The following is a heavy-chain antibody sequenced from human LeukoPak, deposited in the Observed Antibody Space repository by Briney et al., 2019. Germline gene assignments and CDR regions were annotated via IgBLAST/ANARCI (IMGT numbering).Heavy chain of an antibody. D-gene: IGHD6-13*01. CDR2: IKQDGSEK. V-gene: IGHV3-7*01. Sequence: GGSPRLSCAASGFTFSSYWMSWVRQAPGKGLEWVANIKQDGSEKYYVDSVKGRFTISRDNAKNSLYLQMNSLRAEDTAVYYCARNLPIWDSSSGNYYYYMDVWGKGTTVTVSS. CDR3: ARNLPIWDSSSGNYYYYMDV. J-gene: IGHJ6*03. CDR1: GFTFSSYW.